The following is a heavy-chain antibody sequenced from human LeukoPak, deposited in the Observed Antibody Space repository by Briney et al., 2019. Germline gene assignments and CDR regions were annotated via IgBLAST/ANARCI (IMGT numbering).Heavy chain of an antibody. J-gene: IGHJ5*02. CDR3: ARAAECSTTSCYQWFDP. CDR1: GFTFSSYA. CDR2: ISYDGSNK. Sequence: GGSLRLSCAASGFTFSSYAMHWVRQAPGKGLEWVAVISYDGSNKYYTDSVKGRFTISRDNSKNTLYPQMNSLRAEDTAVYYCARAAECSTTSCYQWFDPWGQGTLVTVSS. V-gene: IGHV3-30-3*01. D-gene: IGHD2-2*01.